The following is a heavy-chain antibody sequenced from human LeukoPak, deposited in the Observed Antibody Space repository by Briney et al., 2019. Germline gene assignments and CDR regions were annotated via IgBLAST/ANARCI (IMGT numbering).Heavy chain of an antibody. CDR1: GYSISSGYN. CDR3: ARGQCLVY. J-gene: IGHJ4*02. CDR2: IYHSGST. Sequence: PSETLSLTCTVSGYSISSGYNWDWIRQPPGKGLEWIGSIYHSGSTYYNPSLKSRVTISVDTSKNQFSLKLSSVTAADTAVYYCARGQCLVYWGQGTLVTVSS. D-gene: IGHD6-19*01. V-gene: IGHV4-38-2*02.